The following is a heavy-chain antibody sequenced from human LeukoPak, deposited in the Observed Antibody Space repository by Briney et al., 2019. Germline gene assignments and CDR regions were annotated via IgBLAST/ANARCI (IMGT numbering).Heavy chain of an antibody. D-gene: IGHD5-18*01. V-gene: IGHV4-61*02. Sequence: SETLSLTCTVSGGSISSGSYYWSWIRQPAGEGLEWIGRIYTSGSTNYNPSLKSRVTISVDTSKNQFSLKLSSVTAADTAVYYCAIQLWSNWFDPWGQGTLVSVSS. CDR2: IYTSGST. J-gene: IGHJ5*02. CDR1: GGSISSGSYY. CDR3: AIQLWSNWFDP.